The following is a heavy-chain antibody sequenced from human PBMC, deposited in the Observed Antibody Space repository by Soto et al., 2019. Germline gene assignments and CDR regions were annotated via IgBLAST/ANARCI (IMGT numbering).Heavy chain of an antibody. D-gene: IGHD3-10*01. Sequence: QVQLQQWGAGLLKPSETLSLTCAVYGGSFSGYYWSWIRQPPGKGLEWMGEINHSGSTKYNPSLKSRVTKSVDTSKTQFSLKLSSVTAADTAVYYCARAITDYYGSGSSRFDPWGQGTLVTVSS. CDR1: GGSFSGYY. CDR3: ARAITDYYGSGSSRFDP. CDR2: INHSGST. J-gene: IGHJ5*02. V-gene: IGHV4-34*01.